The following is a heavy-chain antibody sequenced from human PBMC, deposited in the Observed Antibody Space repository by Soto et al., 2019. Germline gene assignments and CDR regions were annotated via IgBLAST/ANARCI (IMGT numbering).Heavy chain of an antibody. J-gene: IGHJ4*02. Sequence: PSETLSLTCTVSGGSIRDYYWGWIRQSPGKGLEWIGYIYYTGTTKYNPSLKSRVTISVDSSKNQFSLKLDSVTAADTAVYYCARLGGYYQAFAAWGQGPLVTVSS. CDR3: ARLGGYYQAFAA. D-gene: IGHD3-22*01. V-gene: IGHV4-59*08. CDR2: IYYTGTT. CDR1: GGSIRDYY.